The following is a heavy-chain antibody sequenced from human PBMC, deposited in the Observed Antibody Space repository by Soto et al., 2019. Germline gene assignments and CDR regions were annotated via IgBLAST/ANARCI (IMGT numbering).Heavy chain of an antibody. CDR2: INPNSGGT. Sequence: ASVKVSCKASGYTFTGYYMHWVRQAPGQGLEWMGWINPNSGGTNYAQKFQGWVTMTRDTSISKAYMELSRLRSDDTAVYYCARDGSGLWFGENYAFDIWGQGTMVTVSS. V-gene: IGHV1-2*04. J-gene: IGHJ3*02. CDR1: GYTFTGYY. CDR3: ARDGSGLWFGENYAFDI. D-gene: IGHD3-10*01.